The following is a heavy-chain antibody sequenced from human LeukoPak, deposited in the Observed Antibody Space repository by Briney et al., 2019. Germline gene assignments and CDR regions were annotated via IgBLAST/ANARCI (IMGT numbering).Heavy chain of an antibody. D-gene: IGHD5-12*01. CDR3: AREDGSGYAY. Sequence: GGSLRLSCAASGFTFSSYAMAWVRQAPGKGLEWVAVISYDGSNKYYADSVKGRFTISRDNSKNTLYLQMNSLRAEDTAVYYCAREDGSGYAYWGQGTLVTVSS. J-gene: IGHJ4*02. CDR2: ISYDGSNK. V-gene: IGHV3-30-3*01. CDR1: GFTFSSYA.